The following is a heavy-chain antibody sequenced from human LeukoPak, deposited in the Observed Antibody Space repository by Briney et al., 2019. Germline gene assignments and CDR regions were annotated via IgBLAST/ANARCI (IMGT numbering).Heavy chain of an antibody. Sequence: SETLSLTCTVSGYSISSGYYWSWIRQPPGKGLEWIGEINHSGSTNYNPSLKSRVTISVDTSKNQFSLKLSSVTAADTAVYYCARDGGPYYDILTGYYNRARFDYWGQGTLVTVSS. CDR2: INHSGST. D-gene: IGHD3-9*01. J-gene: IGHJ4*02. CDR3: ARDGGPYYDILTGYYNRARFDY. CDR1: GYSISSGYY. V-gene: IGHV4-38-2*02.